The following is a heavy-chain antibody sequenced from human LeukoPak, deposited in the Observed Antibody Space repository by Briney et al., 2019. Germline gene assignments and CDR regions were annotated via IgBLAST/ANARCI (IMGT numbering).Heavy chain of an antibody. J-gene: IGHJ4*02. D-gene: IGHD1-26*01. Sequence: SETLSLTCAVSGASISGSGYYWGWIRQPPGKGLEWIGNIYSSGSTYYNASLQSRVTISIDTSKNQFSLRLNSVIAADTAMYYCAKSGGYGLIDYWGQGTRVTVSS. CDR2: IYSSGST. CDR3: AKSGGYGLIDY. V-gene: IGHV4-39*01. CDR1: GASISGSGYY.